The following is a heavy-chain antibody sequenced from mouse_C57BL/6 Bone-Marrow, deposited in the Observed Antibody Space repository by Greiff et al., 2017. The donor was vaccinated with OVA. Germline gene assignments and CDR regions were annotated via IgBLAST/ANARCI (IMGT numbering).Heavy chain of an antibody. CDR1: GYTFTNYW. V-gene: IGHV1-63*01. CDR3: ARFSYYGSSYAMDY. Sequence: VQLQQSGAELVRPGPSVKMSCKASGYTFTNYWIGWAKQRPGHGLEWIGDIYPGGGYTNYNEKFKGKATLTADKSSSTAYMQFSSLTSEDSAIYYCARFSYYGSSYAMDYWGQGTSVTVSS. J-gene: IGHJ4*01. CDR2: IYPGGGYT. D-gene: IGHD1-1*01.